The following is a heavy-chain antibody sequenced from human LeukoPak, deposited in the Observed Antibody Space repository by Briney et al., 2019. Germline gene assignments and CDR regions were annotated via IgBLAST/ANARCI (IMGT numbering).Heavy chain of an antibody. Sequence: WGSLRLSCAASGVTVSSYYMSWVRQAPGKGLEWVSVIYSGGSTYYADSVKGRVTISIDKSKKTIYLQMNSVRFEDTGMYYCARNSFDPWGQGTLVTVSS. CDR1: GVTVSSYY. V-gene: IGHV3-53*05. J-gene: IGHJ5*02. CDR3: ARNSFDP. CDR2: IYSGGST.